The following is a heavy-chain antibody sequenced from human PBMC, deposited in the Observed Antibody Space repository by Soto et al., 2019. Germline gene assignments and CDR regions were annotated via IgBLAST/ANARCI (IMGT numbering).Heavy chain of an antibody. J-gene: IGHJ4*02. CDR3: ARGSDSSGYYWPPFDY. CDR1: GGSISSGGYY. V-gene: IGHV4-31*03. Sequence: SETLSLTCTVSGGSISSGGYYWSWIRQHPGKGLEWIGYIYYSGSTYYNPSLKSRVTISVDTSKNQFSLKLSSVTAADTAVYYCARGSDSSGYYWPPFDYWGQGTLVTVSS. CDR2: IYYSGST. D-gene: IGHD3-22*01.